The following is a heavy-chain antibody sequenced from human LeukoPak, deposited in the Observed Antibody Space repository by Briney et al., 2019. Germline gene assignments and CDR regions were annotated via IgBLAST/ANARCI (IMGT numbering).Heavy chain of an antibody. Sequence: ASVKVSCKASGYTFTGYYMHWVRQAPGQGLEWMGWINPNSGGTNYAQKFQGRVTMTRDTSISTAYMELGRLRSDDTAVYYCARDEPISSARMPYYYYGMDVWGQGTTVTVSS. CDR1: GYTFTGYY. V-gene: IGHV1-2*02. CDR3: ARDEPISSARMPYYYYGMDV. D-gene: IGHD2-2*01. J-gene: IGHJ6*02. CDR2: INPNSGGT.